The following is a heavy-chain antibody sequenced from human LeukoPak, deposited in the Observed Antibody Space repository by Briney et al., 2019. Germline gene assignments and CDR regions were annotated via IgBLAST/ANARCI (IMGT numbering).Heavy chain of an antibody. D-gene: IGHD6-19*01. CDR1: GGSFSGYY. CDR2: INHSGST. Sequence: SETLSLTCAVYGGSFSGYYWSWIRQPPGKGLEWIGEINHSGSTNYNPSLKSRVTISVDTSKNQFSLKLSSVTAAGTAVYYCARGWAVAAYYYGMDVWGQGTTVTVSS. J-gene: IGHJ6*02. V-gene: IGHV4-34*01. CDR3: ARGWAVAAYYYGMDV.